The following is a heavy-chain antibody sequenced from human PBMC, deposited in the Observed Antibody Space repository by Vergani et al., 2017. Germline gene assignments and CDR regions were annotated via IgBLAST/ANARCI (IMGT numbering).Heavy chain of an antibody. Sequence: QVQLVQSGAEVKKPGSSVKGSCKASGGTFSSYASSWVRQAPGQGLEWMGGIIPIFGTANYAQKFQGRVTITADESTSTAYMELSSLRSEDTAVYYCARPMSSGVPYGDYLHFDYWGQGTLVTVSS. V-gene: IGHV1-69*12. D-gene: IGHD4-17*01. CDR2: IIPIFGTA. CDR1: GGTFSSYA. CDR3: ARPMSSGVPYGDYLHFDY. J-gene: IGHJ4*02.